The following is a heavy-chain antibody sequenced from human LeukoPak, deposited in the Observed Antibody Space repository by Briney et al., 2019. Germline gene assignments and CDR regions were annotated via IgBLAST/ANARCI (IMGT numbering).Heavy chain of an antibody. CDR2: IYYSGST. J-gene: IGHJ5*02. V-gene: IGHV4-59*01. CDR1: GGSISSYY. Sequence: SETLSLTCTVSGGSISSYYWSWIRQPPGKGLEWIGYIYYSGSTNYNPSLKSRVTISVDTSKNQFSLKLSSVTAADTAVYYCARDQRATHYYDSSGYLVWFDPWGQGTLVTVSS. CDR3: ARDQRATHYYDSSGYLVWFDP. D-gene: IGHD3-22*01.